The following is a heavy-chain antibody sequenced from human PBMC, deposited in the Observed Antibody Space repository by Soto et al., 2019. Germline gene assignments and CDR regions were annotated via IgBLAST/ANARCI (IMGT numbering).Heavy chain of an antibody. J-gene: IGHJ4*02. V-gene: IGHV1-18*01. CDR2: ISAYNGNT. Sequence: ASVKVSCKASGYTFTSYGISWVRQAPGQGLEWMGWISAYNGNTNYAQKLQGRVTMTTDTSTSTAYMELRSLRSDDTAVYYCARVAEYSSSWYGGYYFDYWGQGTLVTVSS. CDR3: ARVAEYSSSWYGGYYFDY. CDR1: GYTFTSYG. D-gene: IGHD6-13*01.